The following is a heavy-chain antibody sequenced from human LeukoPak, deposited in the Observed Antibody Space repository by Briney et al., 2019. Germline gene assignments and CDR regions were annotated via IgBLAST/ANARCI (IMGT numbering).Heavy chain of an antibody. CDR3: ARGYCTGGNCYSGFDP. V-gene: IGHV4-59*01. J-gene: IGHJ5*02. CDR2: IYYSGSS. D-gene: IGHD2-15*01. Sequence: SETLSLTCTVSGGSISSYYWSWIRQPPGMGLEWIGDIYYSGSSTYNPSLKSRVTISVDTSKNQFSLKLSSVTAADTAVYYCARGYCTGGNCYSGFDPWGQGTLVTVSS. CDR1: GGSISSYY.